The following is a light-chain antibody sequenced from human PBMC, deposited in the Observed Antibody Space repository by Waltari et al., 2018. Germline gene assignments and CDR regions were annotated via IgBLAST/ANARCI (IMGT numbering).Light chain of an antibody. CDR1: QSFSSR. CDR3: QQYNSYPLT. CDR2: MAS. V-gene: IGKV1-5*03. Sequence: DIQMTQSPSTLSASVGARVTLTCRASQSFSSRLAWYQQKPGKAPKLLIYMASSLESGVPSRFSGSGSGTEFTLTISSLQPDDFATYYCQQYNSYPLTFGQGTKLEIK. J-gene: IGKJ2*01.